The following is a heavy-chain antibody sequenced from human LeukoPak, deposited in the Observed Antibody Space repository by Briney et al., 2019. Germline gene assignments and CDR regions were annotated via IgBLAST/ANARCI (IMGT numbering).Heavy chain of an antibody. CDR1: GFTFSSYA. Sequence: GGSLRLSCAASGFTFSSYAMSWVRQAPGKGLEWVSAISGSGGSTYYADSVKGRFTISRDNSKNTLCLQMNSLRAEDTAVYYCAKEEPLGAKVGGPFDYWGQGTLVTVSS. J-gene: IGHJ4*02. V-gene: IGHV3-23*01. CDR2: ISGSGGST. CDR3: AKEEPLGAKVGGPFDY. D-gene: IGHD3-16*01.